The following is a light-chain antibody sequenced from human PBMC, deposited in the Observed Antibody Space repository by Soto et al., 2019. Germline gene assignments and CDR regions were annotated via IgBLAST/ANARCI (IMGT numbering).Light chain of an antibody. V-gene: IGLV7-46*01. Sequence: QAVMTQEPSLTVSPGGTVTLTCGSSTGAVTSRHYPYWFQQKPGQAPRTLIYDTSDKHSWTPARFSGSLLGGKAALTLSGAQPEDEAEYYCLLSYSGARHVVFGGGTKLTVL. J-gene: IGLJ2*01. CDR1: TGAVTSRHY. CDR2: DTS. CDR3: LLSYSGARHVV.